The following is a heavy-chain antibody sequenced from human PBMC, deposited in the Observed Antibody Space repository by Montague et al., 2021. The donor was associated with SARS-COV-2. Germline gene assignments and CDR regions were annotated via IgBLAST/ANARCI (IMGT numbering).Heavy chain of an antibody. CDR1: GGSVSSRSYY. Sequence: SETLSLTCTVSGGSVSSRSYYWGWIRQPPGKGLEWIGSIYYSGSTHYNPSLKSRVTISVDTSKNQFSLKLSSVTAADTAVYYCPRRGGYGGPRFAYWGQGTLVTVSS. J-gene: IGHJ4*02. CDR3: PRRGGYGGPRFAY. D-gene: IGHD4-23*01. CDR2: IYYSGST. V-gene: IGHV4-39*01.